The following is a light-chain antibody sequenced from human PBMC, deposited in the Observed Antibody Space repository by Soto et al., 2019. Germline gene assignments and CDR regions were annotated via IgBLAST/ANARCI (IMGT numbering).Light chain of an antibody. CDR3: QQYNNWPPLIT. CDR1: QSVSSN. Sequence: EIVMTQSPATLSVSPGERATLSCRASQSVSSNLAWYQQKPGQAPRLLIYGASTRATGIPARFSGSGSGTEFTPTISSLQSEDCAVYYCQQYNNWPPLITFGQGTRLEIK. CDR2: GAS. V-gene: IGKV3-15*01. J-gene: IGKJ5*01.